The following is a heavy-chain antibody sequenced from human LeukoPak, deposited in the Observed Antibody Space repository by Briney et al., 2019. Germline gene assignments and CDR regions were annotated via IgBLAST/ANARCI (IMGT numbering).Heavy chain of an antibody. J-gene: IGHJ6*02. V-gene: IGHV4-31*03. CDR2: TYYTGIA. CDR3: ARVSRYYYYGMDV. D-gene: IGHD2-2*01. Sequence: SETLSLTCTVSGDSISSGGYYWSWIRQHPGKGLEWIAYTYYTGIAYYNPSLKSRVTISVDTSMGQFSLNLSSMTAADTAVYYCARVSRYYYYGMDVWGQGTTVTVSS. CDR1: GDSISSGGYY.